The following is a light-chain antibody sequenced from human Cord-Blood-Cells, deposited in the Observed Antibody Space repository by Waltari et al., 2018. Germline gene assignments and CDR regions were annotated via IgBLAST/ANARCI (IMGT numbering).Light chain of an antibody. CDR2: AAS. Sequence: VIWMTQSPSFLPASTGDRVTTSCRMSQGLSSYLAWYQQKPGKAPELLIYAASTLQSGVPSRFSGSGSGTDFTLTISCLQSEDFATYYCQQYYSFPYTFGQGTKLEIK. V-gene: IGKV1D-8*01. CDR1: QGLSSY. J-gene: IGKJ2*01. CDR3: QQYYSFPYT.